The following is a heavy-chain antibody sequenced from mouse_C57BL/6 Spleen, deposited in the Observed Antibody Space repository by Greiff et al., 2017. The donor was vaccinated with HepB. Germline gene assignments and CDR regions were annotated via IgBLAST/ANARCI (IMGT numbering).Heavy chain of an antibody. CDR2: IDPETGGT. J-gene: IGHJ4*01. D-gene: IGHD2-2*01. CDR3: TNPLYGYDGDYYAMDY. CDR1: GYTFTDYE. Sequence: VQLQQSGAELVRPGASVTLSCKASGYTFTDYEMHWVKQTPVHGLEWIGAIDPETGGTAYNQKFKGKAILTADKSSSTAYMELRSLTSEDSAVYYCTNPLYGYDGDYYAMDYWGQGTSVTVSS. V-gene: IGHV1-15*01.